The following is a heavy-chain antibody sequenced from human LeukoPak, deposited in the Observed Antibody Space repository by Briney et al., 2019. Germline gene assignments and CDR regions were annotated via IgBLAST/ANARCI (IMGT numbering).Heavy chain of an antibody. V-gene: IGHV3-74*01. J-gene: IGHJ4*02. CDR1: GFTFSASW. CDR3: ARSGGGYWDS. CDR2: INGDGSTT. D-gene: IGHD2-21*01. Sequence: GGSLRLSCAASGFTFSASWMHWVRQAPGKGLVWVSRINGDGSTTDYADSVKGRFTISRDNTKNTLYLQMNSLRAEDTAVYYCARSGGGYWDSWGQGTLVTVSS.